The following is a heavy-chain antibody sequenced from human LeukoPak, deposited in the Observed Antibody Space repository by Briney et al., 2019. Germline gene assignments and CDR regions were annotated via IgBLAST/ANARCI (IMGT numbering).Heavy chain of an antibody. V-gene: IGHV1-18*01. J-gene: IGHJ4*02. D-gene: IGHD2-2*01. Sequence: ASVKVSCKASGYTFTSYGISWVRQAPGQGLEWMGWISAYNGNTNYAQKLQGRVTMTTDTSTSTAYMELRSLRSDDTAVYYCARGCSSTGCLANFDYWGQGTLVTVSS. CDR2: ISAYNGNT. CDR1: GYTFTSYG. CDR3: ARGCSSTGCLANFDY.